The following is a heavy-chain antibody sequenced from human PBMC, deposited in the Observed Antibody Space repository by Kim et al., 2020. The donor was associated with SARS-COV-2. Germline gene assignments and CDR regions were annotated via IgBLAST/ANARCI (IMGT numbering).Heavy chain of an antibody. J-gene: IGHJ4*02. Sequence: VDSGKGRFTISRDNAKNSLYLQMNGLRAEDTAVYSCARGPTLTYWYFDYWGQGTLVTVSS. CDR3: ARGPTLTYWYFDY. V-gene: IGHV3-7*04. D-gene: IGHD2-8*02.